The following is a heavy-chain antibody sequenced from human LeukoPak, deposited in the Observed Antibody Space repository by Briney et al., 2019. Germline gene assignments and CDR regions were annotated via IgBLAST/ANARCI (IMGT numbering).Heavy chain of an antibody. D-gene: IGHD1-7*01. CDR1: GFTFSDSY. V-gene: IGHV3-11*04. CDR2: ISGSGHDI. J-gene: IGHJ4*02. Sequence: GGSLRLSCAASGFTFSDSYMTWVRQAPGKGVEWVAYISGSGHDINYSDSVKGRFTISRDNAKSSLYLQMNSLRAEDTAVYYCARAHNWKYGSFDFWGQGTLVTVSS. CDR3: ARAHNWKYGSFDF.